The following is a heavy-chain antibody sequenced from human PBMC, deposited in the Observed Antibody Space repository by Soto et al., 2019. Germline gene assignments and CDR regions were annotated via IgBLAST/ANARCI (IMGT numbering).Heavy chain of an antibody. D-gene: IGHD3-3*01. V-gene: IGHV4-59*01. CDR3: ARDPIDDFWSGYDY. J-gene: IGHJ4*02. CDR2: IYYSGST. Sequence: PSETLSLTCTVSGGSISSYYWSWIRQPPGKGLEWIGYIYYSGSTNYNPSLKSRVTISVDTSKNQFSLKLSSVTAADTAVYYCARDPIDDFWSGYDYWGQGTLVTVS. CDR1: GGSISSYY.